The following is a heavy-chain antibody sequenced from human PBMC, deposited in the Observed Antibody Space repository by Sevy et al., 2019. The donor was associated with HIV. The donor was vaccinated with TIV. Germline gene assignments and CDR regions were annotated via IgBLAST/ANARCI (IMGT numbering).Heavy chain of an antibody. V-gene: IGHV3-30*02. J-gene: IGHJ6*02. D-gene: IGHD2-8*01. CDR3: ARGRKTTQEWLEELDYYYGMDV. CDR2: IRYDGSNK. CDR1: GFTFSSSA. Sequence: GGSLRLSCAASGFTFSSSAMTWVRQAPGKGLEWVAYIRYDGSNKYYGDSVRGRFTISRDNSKSTLYVQLNSLRAEDTAVYYCARGRKTTQEWLEELDYYYGMDVWGQGTSVTVSS.